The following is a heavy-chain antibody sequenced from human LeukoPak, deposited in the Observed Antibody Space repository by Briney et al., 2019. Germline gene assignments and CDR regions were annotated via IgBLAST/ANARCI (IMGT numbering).Heavy chain of an antibody. J-gene: IGHJ4*02. D-gene: IGHD2-21*01. CDR2: IYYSGTT. V-gene: IGHV4-59*01. CDR1: GGSITGYY. Sequence: SEPLSLTCSVSGGSITGYYWNWIRQPPGKGLEWIGYIYYSGTTNYSPSLKSRVTMSVDTSKNQFSLRLSSVTPADTAVYYCARETRGGDIDYWGQGTLVAVSS. CDR3: ARETRGGDIDY.